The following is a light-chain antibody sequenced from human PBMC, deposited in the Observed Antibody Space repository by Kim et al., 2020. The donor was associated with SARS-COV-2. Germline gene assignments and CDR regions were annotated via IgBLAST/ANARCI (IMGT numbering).Light chain of an antibody. J-gene: IGKJ2*03. CDR1: QTVLYNSNNKTY. V-gene: IGKV4-1*01. CDR2: WAS. CDR3: QQYYSTPPS. Sequence: RPTLNCTSTQTVLYNSNNKTYLAWYQQKPGQAPKLLIYWASIREAGVSDRFSGSGSETDFTLTISSLQAEDVAVYYCQQYYSTPPSFGQGTKLEI.